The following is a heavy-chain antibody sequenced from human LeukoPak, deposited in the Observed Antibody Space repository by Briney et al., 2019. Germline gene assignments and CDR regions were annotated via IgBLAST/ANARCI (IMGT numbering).Heavy chain of an antibody. CDR1: EFTFSSYS. V-gene: IGHV3-48*01. Sequence: GGSLRLSCAASEFTFSSYSMNWVRQAPGKGLEWVSYISSSGSAVDYADSVKGRFTISRDNAKNSLYLQMNSLRAEDTAVYYCARAPSGSYSRFDPWGQGTLVTVSS. D-gene: IGHD1-26*01. CDR2: ISSSGSAV. CDR3: ARAPSGSYSRFDP. J-gene: IGHJ5*02.